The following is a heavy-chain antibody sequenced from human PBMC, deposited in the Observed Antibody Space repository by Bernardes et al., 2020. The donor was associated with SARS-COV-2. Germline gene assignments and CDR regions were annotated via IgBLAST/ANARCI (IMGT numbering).Heavy chain of an antibody. J-gene: IGHJ6*02. CDR3: AGSSCGIDCYIGGLRSWYYGMYVRGQGSTVTVSSASTKDPSVFPLAPSSKSTSGGTASGTDGMDV. Sequence: SQTLSLTCSVSGGSISSSNYYWGWIRQPPGKGLEWIGSMYSSGSSYYNPSLQSRVTESIDTSKNQFSLRLSFVTAADTAVYFCAGSSCGIDCYIGGLRSWYYGMYVRGQGSTVTVSSASTKDPSVFPLAPSSKSTSGGTASGTDGMDVWGQGTTVTVSS. CDR1: GGSISSSNYY. CDR2: MYSSGSS. D-gene: IGHD2-21*02. V-gene: IGHV4-39*01.